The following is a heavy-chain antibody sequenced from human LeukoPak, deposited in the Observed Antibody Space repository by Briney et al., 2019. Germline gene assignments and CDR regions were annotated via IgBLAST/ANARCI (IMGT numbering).Heavy chain of an antibody. CDR2: ISAYNGNT. Sequence: GASVKVSCKASGYTFTSYGISWVRQAPGQGLEWMGWISAYNGNTNYAQKLQGRVTMTTDTSTSTAYMELRSLRSDDTAVYYCARDDGLYCSSTSCYGRGALGAFDIWGQGTMVTVSS. CDR1: GYTFTSYG. J-gene: IGHJ3*02. V-gene: IGHV1-18*01. D-gene: IGHD2-2*01. CDR3: ARDDGLYCSSTSCYGRGALGAFDI.